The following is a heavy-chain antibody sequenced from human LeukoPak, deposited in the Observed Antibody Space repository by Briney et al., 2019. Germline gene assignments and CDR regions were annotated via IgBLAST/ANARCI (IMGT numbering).Heavy chain of an antibody. D-gene: IGHD6-19*01. CDR1: GFTFSSYS. V-gene: IGHV3-21*01. J-gene: IGHJ4*02. CDR2: ISSSSSYI. CDR3: ARTSYSSGWYVMYY. Sequence: GGSLRLSCAASGFTFSSYSMYWVRQAPGKGLEWVSSISSSSSYIYYADSVKGRFTISRDNAKNSLYLQMNSLRAEDTAVYYCARTSYSSGWYVMYYWGQGTLVTVSS.